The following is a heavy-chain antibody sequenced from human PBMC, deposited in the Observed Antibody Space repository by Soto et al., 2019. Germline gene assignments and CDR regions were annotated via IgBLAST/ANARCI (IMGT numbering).Heavy chain of an antibody. Sequence: SETLSLTYSISGGSISSYYWTWIRQPPGKGLEWIGNIYYTGSTNYSPSLKSRVTISIDTSKNQFSLQLTSVSAADTAMYYCTSRPSSVGWFESWGQATLVTVSS. D-gene: IGHD6-6*01. CDR3: TSRPSSVGWFES. J-gene: IGHJ5*01. V-gene: IGHV4-59*01. CDR1: GGSISSYY. CDR2: IYYTGST.